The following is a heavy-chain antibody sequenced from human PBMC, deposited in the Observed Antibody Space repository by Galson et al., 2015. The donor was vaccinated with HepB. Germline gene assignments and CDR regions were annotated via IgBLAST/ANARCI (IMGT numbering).Heavy chain of an antibody. V-gene: IGHV3-33*01. D-gene: IGHD3-3*01. CDR2: IWFDGGNK. CDR1: GFTFSSYG. CDR3: ARDRNDFWSGYYLFDY. Sequence: SLRLSCAASGFTFSSYGMHWVRQAPGKGLEWVAVIWFDGGNKYYADSVKGRFTISRDNSKNTLYLQMNSLRAEDTAVYYCARDRNDFWSGYYLFDYWGQGTLFTVAS. J-gene: IGHJ4*02.